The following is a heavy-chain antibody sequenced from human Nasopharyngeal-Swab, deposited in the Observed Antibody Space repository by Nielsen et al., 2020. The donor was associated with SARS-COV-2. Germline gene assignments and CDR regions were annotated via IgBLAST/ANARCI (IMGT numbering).Heavy chain of an antibody. V-gene: IGHV4-31*03. CDR1: GGSISSGGYY. Sequence: SETLSLTCTVSGGSISSGGYYWSWICQHPGKGLEWIGYIYYSGSTYYNPSLKSRVTISVDTSKNQFSLKLSSVTAADTAAYYCASLEFDIWGQGTMVTVSS. CDR3: ASLEFDI. D-gene: IGHD3-3*01. CDR2: IYYSGST. J-gene: IGHJ3*02.